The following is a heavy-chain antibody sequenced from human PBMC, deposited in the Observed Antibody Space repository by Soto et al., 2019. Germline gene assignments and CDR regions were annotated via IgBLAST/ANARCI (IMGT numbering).Heavy chain of an antibody. CDR2: LNSDGST. J-gene: IGHJ4*02. CDR1: GFTVSRGS. Sequence: EVQLVESGGGLIQPGGSLRLSCAASGFTVSRGSMSWVRQAPGKGLEWVSALNSDGSTYYADSVKGRFTISRDNSKNTLYVQINRLRAEDRAVYYCAGSIAAGGSLDCWGQGVLVNVSS. V-gene: IGHV3-53*01. D-gene: IGHD6-6*01. CDR3: AGSIAAGGSLDC.